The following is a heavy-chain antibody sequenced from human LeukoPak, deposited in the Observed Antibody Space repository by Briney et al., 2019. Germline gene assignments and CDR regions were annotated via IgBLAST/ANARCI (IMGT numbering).Heavy chain of an antibody. CDR2: IYSGGST. V-gene: IGHV3-53*01. CDR3: ARRETKSGYAWGHNWFDP. Sequence: PGGSLRLSCAASGFTVSSNYMSWVRQAPGKGLEWVSVIYSGGSTYYADSVKGRFTISRDNSKNTLYLQMNSLRAEDTAVHYCARRETKSGYAWGHNWFDPWGQGTLVTVSS. J-gene: IGHJ5*02. CDR1: GFTVSSNY. D-gene: IGHD5-12*01.